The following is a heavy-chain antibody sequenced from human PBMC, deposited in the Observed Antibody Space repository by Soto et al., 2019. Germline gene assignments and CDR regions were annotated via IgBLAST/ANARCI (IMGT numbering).Heavy chain of an antibody. CDR2: ISAYNGNT. V-gene: IGHV1-18*01. CDR3: ARSIPPAGY. J-gene: IGHJ4*02. Sequence: QVQLVQSGAEVKKPGASVKVSCKASGYTFTSYAISWVRQAPGQGLVWMGWISAYNGNTNSALKLQGRLTMTPDPSTTTGYMELRRVGSDVTGLFSCARSIPPAGYWGQGTVVTVSS. CDR1: GYTFTSYA.